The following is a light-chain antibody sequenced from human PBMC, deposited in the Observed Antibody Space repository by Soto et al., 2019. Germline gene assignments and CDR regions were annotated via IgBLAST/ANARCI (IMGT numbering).Light chain of an antibody. Sequence: DIQMTQSPSTLSASVGDRVTITCRASQSISSWLDWYQQKPGKAPKLLIYKACSLESGVQSRSIGSGAGTEISLHSTSLQRDGFATYFCQKYNRYPRPCGRGTKVEIK. CDR2: KAC. J-gene: IGKJ1*01. V-gene: IGKV1-5*03. CDR1: QSISSW. CDR3: QKYNRYPRP.